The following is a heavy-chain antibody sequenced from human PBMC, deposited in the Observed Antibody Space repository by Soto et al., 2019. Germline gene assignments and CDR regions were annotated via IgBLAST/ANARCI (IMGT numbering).Heavy chain of an antibody. V-gene: IGHV3-30*18. CDR1: GFTFNTYG. Sequence: QVQLVESGGGVVQPGGSLRLSCAASGFTFNTYGMHWVRQAPGKGLEWVAVIAYDGGNKYYADSVKGRFTISRDNSNNTVYLQMDSLRAEDTAVNYCAKGPPPLIAARPQDYWGQGTLVTVSS. J-gene: IGHJ4*02. D-gene: IGHD6-6*01. CDR2: IAYDGGNK. CDR3: AKGPPPLIAARPQDY.